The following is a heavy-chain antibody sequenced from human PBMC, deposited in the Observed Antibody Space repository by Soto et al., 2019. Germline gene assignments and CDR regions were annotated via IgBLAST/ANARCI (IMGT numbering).Heavy chain of an antibody. V-gene: IGHV3-21*01. Sequence: EVQLVESGGGLVKPGGSLRLSCAASGFTFSSYSMNWVRQAPGKGLEWVSSISSSSSYIYYADSVKGRFTISSDNAQNSLYLQMNSLRAEDTAVYYCARDTRPSYYDFWSGYYYYGMDVWGQGTTVTVSS. CDR3: ARDTRPSYYDFWSGYYYYGMDV. CDR2: ISSSSSYI. D-gene: IGHD3-3*01. CDR1: GFTFSSYS. J-gene: IGHJ6*02.